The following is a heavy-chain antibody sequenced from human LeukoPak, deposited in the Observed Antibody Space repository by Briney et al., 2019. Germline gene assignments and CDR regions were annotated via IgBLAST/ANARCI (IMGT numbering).Heavy chain of an antibody. D-gene: IGHD6-13*01. CDR2: IRSKAYGGTT. V-gene: IGHV3-49*04. CDR1: GFTFGDYA. J-gene: IGHJ4*02. Sequence: GGSLRLSCIASGFTFGDYAMSWVRQAPGKGLEWVGFIRSKAYGGTTEYAASVKGRFTISRDDSKSIAYLQMNSLKTEDTAVYYCTRDPRYSSSWYGGYFDYWGQGTLVTVSS. CDR3: TRDPRYSSSWYGGYFDY.